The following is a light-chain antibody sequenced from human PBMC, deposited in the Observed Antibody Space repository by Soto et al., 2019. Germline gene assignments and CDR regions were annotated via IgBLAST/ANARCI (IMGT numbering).Light chain of an antibody. J-gene: IGKJ1*01. CDR1: QTISTW. CDR2: KAS. V-gene: IGKV1-5*03. CDR3: QQYNSYST. Sequence: DIQMTQSPSTLSASVGDRVTITCRASQTISTWLAWYQQKPGKAPNLLIYKASSLESGVPSRFSGSGYETEFTLTISSLQPDDFATYYCQQYNSYSTFGQGTKVEIK.